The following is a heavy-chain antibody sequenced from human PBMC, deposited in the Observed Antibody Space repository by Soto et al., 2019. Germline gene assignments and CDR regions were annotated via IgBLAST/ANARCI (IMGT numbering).Heavy chain of an antibody. CDR1: GWGYSSDV. D-gene: IGHD5-12*01. J-gene: IGHJ4*02. V-gene: IGHV1-69*01. CDR2: IVPIVDTS. Sequence: SPVKGSWKAAGWGYSSDVSSWGRNENGKGLEWMGGIVPIVDTSTYAQKFQGRVTITADESTSTVYMELSSLRSDDTAVYYCVRVVAIPGYPDNWGQGTLVTVSS. CDR3: VRVVAIPGYPDN.